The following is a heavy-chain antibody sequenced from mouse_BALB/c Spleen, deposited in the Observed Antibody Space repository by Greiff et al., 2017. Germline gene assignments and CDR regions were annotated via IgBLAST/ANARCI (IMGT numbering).Heavy chain of an antibody. CDR2: INPGSGGT. V-gene: IGHV1-54*01. J-gene: IGHJ4*01. Sequence: QVQLQQSGAELVRPGTSVKVSCKASGYAFTNYLIEWVKQRPGQGLEWIGVINPGSGGTNYNEKFKGKATLTADKSSSTAYMQLSSLTSDDSAVYFCARENYYSSSYENSMDYWGQGTSVTVSS. D-gene: IGHD1-1*01. CDR1: GYAFTNYL. CDR3: ARENYYSSSYENSMDY.